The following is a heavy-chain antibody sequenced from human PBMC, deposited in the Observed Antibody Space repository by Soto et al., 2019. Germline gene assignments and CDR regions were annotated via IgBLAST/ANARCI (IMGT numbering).Heavy chain of an antibody. CDR1: GFDFSNSW. CDR3: ARDKSYALAV. CDR2: INSDGSST. Sequence: EVQLVESGGGFVQPGGSLRLSCAASGFDFSNSWMHWVRQVPGKGLVWVSHINSDGSSTTYADSVKGRFTISRDNARTTVYLQLDSLRVEDTDVYYCARDKSYALAVWGQGTTVTVSS. V-gene: IGHV3-74*03. D-gene: IGHD4-17*01. J-gene: IGHJ6*02.